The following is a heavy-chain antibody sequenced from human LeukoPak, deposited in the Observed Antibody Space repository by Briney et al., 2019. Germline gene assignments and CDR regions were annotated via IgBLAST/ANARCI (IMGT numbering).Heavy chain of an antibody. CDR1: GGSISSGGYY. CDR2: IYYNGVT. V-gene: IGHV4-31*03. J-gene: IGHJ6*03. CDR3: ARAPYYYDNSGYYPSFYMDV. Sequence: SQTLSLTCTVSGGSISSGGYYWSWISQHPGKGLEWIGYIYYNGVTYYNPSLKSRVTISVDTSKNQFSLKLSSVTAADTAVYYCARAPYYYDNSGYYPSFYMDVWGKGTTVNVSS. D-gene: IGHD3-22*01.